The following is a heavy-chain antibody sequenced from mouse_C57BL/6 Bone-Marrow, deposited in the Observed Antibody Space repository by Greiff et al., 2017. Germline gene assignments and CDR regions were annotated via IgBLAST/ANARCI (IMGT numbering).Heavy chain of an antibody. CDR3: ARESPYSNGAMDY. CDR1: GFTFSDYY. V-gene: IGHV5-16*01. Sequence: EVQRVESEGGLVQPGSSMKLSCTASGFTFSDYYMAWVRQVPEKGLAWVANINYDGSSTYYLDSLKSRFIISRDNAKNILYLQMSSLKSEDTATXYCARESPYSNGAMDYWGQGTSVTVSS. D-gene: IGHD2-5*01. J-gene: IGHJ4*01. CDR2: INYDGSST.